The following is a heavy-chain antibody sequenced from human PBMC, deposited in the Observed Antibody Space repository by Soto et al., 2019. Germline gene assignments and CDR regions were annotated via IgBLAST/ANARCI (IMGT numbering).Heavy chain of an antibody. CDR3: ASWYGSGTRPYYYYGMDV. V-gene: IGHV3-7*01. CDR2: IKQDGSKK. D-gene: IGHD3-10*01. Sequence: PGGSLRLSCAASGFTFSSYWMSWVRQAPGKGLEWVANIKQDGSKKYYVDSVKGRFTISRDNSKNTLYLQMNSLRAEDTAVYYCASWYGSGTRPYYYYGMDVWGQGTTVTVSS. J-gene: IGHJ6*02. CDR1: GFTFSSYW.